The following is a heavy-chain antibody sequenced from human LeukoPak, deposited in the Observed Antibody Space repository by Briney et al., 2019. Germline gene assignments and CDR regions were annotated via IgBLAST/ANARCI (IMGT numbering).Heavy chain of an antibody. V-gene: IGHV3-48*03. D-gene: IGHD4-17*01. J-gene: IGHJ5*02. Sequence: PGGSLRLFCAASGFTFSSYEMNWVRQAPGKGLEWVSYISSSGSTIYYADSLKGRFTISRDNAKNSLYLQMNSLRAEDTAVYYCVRARGADYVGHWGQGTPVTVSS. CDR2: ISSSGSTI. CDR3: VRARGADYVGH. CDR1: GFTFSSYE.